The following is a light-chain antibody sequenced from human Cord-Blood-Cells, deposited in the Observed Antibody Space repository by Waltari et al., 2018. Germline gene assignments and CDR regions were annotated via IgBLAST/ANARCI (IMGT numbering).Light chain of an antibody. J-gene: IGLJ3*02. Sequence: QSVLTQPPSASGTPGQRVTISCSGSSSNIGRNYVYWYQQLPGTAPKLLIYRNNQRPSGVPDRVSGSKSGTSVSLAISGLRSEDEADYYCAAWDDSLSGWVFGGGTKLTVL. V-gene: IGLV1-47*01. CDR2: RNN. CDR1: SSNIGRNY. CDR3: AAWDDSLSGWV.